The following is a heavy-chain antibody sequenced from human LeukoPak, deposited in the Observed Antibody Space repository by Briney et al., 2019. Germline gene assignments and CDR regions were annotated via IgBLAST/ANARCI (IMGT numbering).Heavy chain of an antibody. CDR1: GYTFTSYD. D-gene: IGHD6-13*01. CDR3: ARLRSIGASGHDASNI. Sequence: ASVKVSCKASGYTFTSYDINWVRQATGQGLEWMGWINPNSGNTGHAQKFQGRVTMTRNTSISTAYMELSSLRSEDTAVYYCARLRSIGASGHDASNIWGQGTMVTVSS. CDR2: INPNSGNT. V-gene: IGHV1-8*01. J-gene: IGHJ3*02.